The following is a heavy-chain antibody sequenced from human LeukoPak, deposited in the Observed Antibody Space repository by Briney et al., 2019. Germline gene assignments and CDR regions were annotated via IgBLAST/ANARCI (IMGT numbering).Heavy chain of an antibody. CDR1: GFTLSSYS. CDR2: ISSSSSTI. D-gene: IGHD2-15*01. J-gene: IGHJ4*02. Sequence: GGSLRLSCAASGFTLSSYSMNWVRQAPGKGLEWVSYISSSSSTIYYADSVKGRFTISRDNAKNSLYLQMNSLRAEDTAVYYCATGYCSGGSCYSSPFDYWGQGTLVTVSS. CDR3: ATGYCSGGSCYSSPFDY. V-gene: IGHV3-48*04.